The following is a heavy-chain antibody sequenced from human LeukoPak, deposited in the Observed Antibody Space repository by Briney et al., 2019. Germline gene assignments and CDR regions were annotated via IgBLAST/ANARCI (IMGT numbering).Heavy chain of an antibody. CDR3: AREGLTGNEDY. V-gene: IGHV4-59*12. CDR2: IYYSGST. Sequence: PSETLSLTCTVSGGSISSYYWSWIRQPPGKGLEWIGYIYYSGSTYYNPSLKSRVTISVDTSKNQFSLKLSSVTAADTAVYYCAREGLTGNEDYWGQGTLVTVSS. J-gene: IGHJ4*02. D-gene: IGHD1-1*01. CDR1: GGSISSYY.